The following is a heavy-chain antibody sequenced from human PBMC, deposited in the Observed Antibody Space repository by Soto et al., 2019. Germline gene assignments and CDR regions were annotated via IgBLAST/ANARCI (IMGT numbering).Heavy chain of an antibody. D-gene: IGHD4-17*01. CDR1: GFTFSSYS. J-gene: IGHJ6*02. CDR2: ISSSSSTI. Sequence: GGSLRLSCAASGFTFSSYSMNWVRQAPGKGLECVSYISSSSSTIYYADSVKGRFTISRDNAKNSLYLQMNSLRDEDTAVYYCARDHYGDYNHYYYGMEVWGQGTTVTVSS. V-gene: IGHV3-48*02. CDR3: ARDHYGDYNHYYYGMEV.